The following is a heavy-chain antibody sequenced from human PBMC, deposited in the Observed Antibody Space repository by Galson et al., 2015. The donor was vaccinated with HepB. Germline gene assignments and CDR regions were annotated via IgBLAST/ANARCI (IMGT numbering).Heavy chain of an antibody. V-gene: IGHV3-30*18. Sequence: SLRLSCAASGFTFSSYGMHWVRQAPGKGLEWVAVISYDGSNKYYADSVKGRFTISRDNSKNTLYLQMNSLRAEDTAVYYCAKDQGRYCSSTSCYDGMRGFFDYWGQGTLVTVSS. CDR3: AKDQGRYCSSTSCYDGMRGFFDY. CDR1: GFTFSSYG. CDR2: ISYDGSNK. D-gene: IGHD2-2*01. J-gene: IGHJ4*02.